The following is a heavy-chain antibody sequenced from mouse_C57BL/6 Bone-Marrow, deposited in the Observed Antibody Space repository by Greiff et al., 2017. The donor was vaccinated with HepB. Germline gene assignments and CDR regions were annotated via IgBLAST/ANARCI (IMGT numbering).Heavy chain of an antibody. CDR2: SRNKANDYTT. CDR3: ARDARDYYGSSYWYFDV. V-gene: IGHV7-1*01. D-gene: IGHD1-1*01. J-gene: IGHJ1*03. Sequence: EVMLVDSGGGLVQSGRSLRLSCATSGFTFSDFYMEWVRQAPGKGLEWIAASRNKANDYTTEYSASVKGRFIVSRDTSQSILYLQMNALRAEDTAIYYCARDARDYYGSSYWYFDVWGTGTTVTVSS. CDR1: GFTFSDFY.